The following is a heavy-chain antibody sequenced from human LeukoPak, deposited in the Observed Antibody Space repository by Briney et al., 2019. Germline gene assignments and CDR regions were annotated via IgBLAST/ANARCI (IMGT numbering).Heavy chain of an antibody. D-gene: IGHD5-12*01. J-gene: IGHJ5*02. CDR2: IYYTGST. CDR1: SGSFSGYY. CDR3: ARVEGSGYDYRGRFDP. Sequence: SETLSLTCAVYSGSFSGYYWTWFRQPPGKGLEWIGYIYYTGSTNYNPSLKSRVTISVDTSKNQFSLKLSSVTAADTAVYYCARVEGSGYDYRGRFDPWGQGTLVTVSS. V-gene: IGHV4-59*12.